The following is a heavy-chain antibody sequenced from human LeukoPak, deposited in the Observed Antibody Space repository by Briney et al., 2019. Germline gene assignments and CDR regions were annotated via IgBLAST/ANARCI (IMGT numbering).Heavy chain of an antibody. CDR1: GFTFSSYA. Sequence: SGGSLRLSCAASGFTFSSYAMSWVRQAPGKGLEWVSAISGSGGSTYYADSVKGRFTISRDNSKNTLYLQMNSLRAEDTAVYYCAKRTAVAGGYFDYWGQGTLVTVSS. CDR3: AKRTAVAGGYFDY. D-gene: IGHD6-19*01. V-gene: IGHV3-23*01. CDR2: ISGSGGST. J-gene: IGHJ4*02.